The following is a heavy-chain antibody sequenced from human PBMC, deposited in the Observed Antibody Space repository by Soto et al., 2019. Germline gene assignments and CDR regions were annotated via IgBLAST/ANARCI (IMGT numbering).Heavy chain of an antibody. J-gene: IGHJ6*02. Sequence: GGSLRLSCAASGFTFSSYATHWVRQAPGKGLEWVAVISYDGSNKYYADSVKGRFTISRDNSKNTLYLQMNSLRAEDTAVYYCARDQRRGVGYYYYYYGMDVWGQGTTVTVSS. CDR3: ARDQRRGVGYYYYYYGMDV. D-gene: IGHD3-10*01. CDR1: GFTFSSYA. CDR2: ISYDGSNK. V-gene: IGHV3-30-3*01.